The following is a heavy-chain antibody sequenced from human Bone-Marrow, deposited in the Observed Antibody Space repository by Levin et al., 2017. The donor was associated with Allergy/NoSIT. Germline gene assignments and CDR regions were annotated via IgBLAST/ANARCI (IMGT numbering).Heavy chain of an antibody. V-gene: IGHV3-30*18. CDR2: ILDDESKN. J-gene: IGHJ6*02. CDR1: GFTFSNYG. Sequence: GESLKISCGASGFTFSNYGMHWVRQGPGQGLEWLAVILDDESKNYCTDSVKGRFSISRDNSKNTLYLQMNSLRAEDTAVYYCAKPRLQRQYYYFGLDVWGQGTTVTVSS. CDR3: AKPRLQRQYYYFGLDV.